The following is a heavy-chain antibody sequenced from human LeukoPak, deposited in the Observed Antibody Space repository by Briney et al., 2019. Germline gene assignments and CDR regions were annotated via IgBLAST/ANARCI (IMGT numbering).Heavy chain of an antibody. CDR1: GFTFSSYA. Sequence: PGGFLRLSCAASGFTFSSYAMSWVRQAPGKGLEWVSAISGSGGSTYYADSVKGRFTISRDNSKNTLYLQMNSLRAEDTAVYYCAKDLGGSYWSYYFDYWGQGTLVTVSS. CDR3: AKDLGGSYWSYYFDY. D-gene: IGHD1-26*01. V-gene: IGHV3-23*01. CDR2: ISGSGGST. J-gene: IGHJ4*02.